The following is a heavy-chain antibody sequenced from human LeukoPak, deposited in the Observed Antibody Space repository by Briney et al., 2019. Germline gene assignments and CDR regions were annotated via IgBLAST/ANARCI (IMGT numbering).Heavy chain of an antibody. D-gene: IGHD2/OR15-2a*01. V-gene: IGHV3-7*01. CDR1: GFTFNNYY. Sequence: GGSLRLSCAASGFTFNNYYMSWVRQAPGKGLELVANINQDGSAKHYIDSVKGRFTISRDNAKKSVYLQMDSLRAEDTAVYYCARSLWPEDFWGQGTLVTVSS. CDR3: ARSLWPEDF. CDR2: INQDGSAK. J-gene: IGHJ4*02.